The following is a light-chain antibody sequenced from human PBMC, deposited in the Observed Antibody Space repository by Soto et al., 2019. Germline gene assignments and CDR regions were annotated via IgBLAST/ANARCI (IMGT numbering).Light chain of an antibody. Sequence: EILMTQSPAALSVSPGERATLSCRASQRLNDNLAWYQHKPGRPPRLLIYGASNRATGIPDRFSGSGSGTQFTLTISSLQSEDFALYYCQQYDDWSRTFGQGTKLEIK. V-gene: IGKV3-15*01. CDR2: GAS. CDR3: QQYDDWSRT. J-gene: IGKJ2*01. CDR1: QRLNDN.